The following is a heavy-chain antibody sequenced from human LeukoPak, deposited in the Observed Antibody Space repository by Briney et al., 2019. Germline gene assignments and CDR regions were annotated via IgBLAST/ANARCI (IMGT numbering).Heavy chain of an antibody. D-gene: IGHD3-16*02. J-gene: IGHJ4*02. CDR2: IVTTGGE. CDR3: ATFTERENYHYTANL. CDR1: GLTFSNYP. Sequence: GSLRLYCVASGLTFSNYPVTWVRQAPGSGREWVASIVTTGGEFYEGSVKGRFTVSRDNSKNNLYLQMNSLRAEDTAVYYCATFTERENYHYTANLWGQGTLVIVSS. V-gene: IGHV3-23*01.